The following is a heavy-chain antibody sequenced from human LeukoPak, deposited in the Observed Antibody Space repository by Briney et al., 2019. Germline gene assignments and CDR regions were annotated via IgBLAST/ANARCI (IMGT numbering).Heavy chain of an antibody. CDR3: ARDRMVRSRDAFDI. Sequence: ASVKVSCKASGGTFSSYAISWVRQGPGQGLERMGRVIPFFGTANYAQKSQGRVTITTDESTSTAYMELSSLRSEDTAVYYCARDRMVRSRDAFDIWGQGTMVTVSS. V-gene: IGHV1-69*05. D-gene: IGHD3-10*01. CDR1: GGTFSSYA. J-gene: IGHJ3*02. CDR2: VIPFFGTA.